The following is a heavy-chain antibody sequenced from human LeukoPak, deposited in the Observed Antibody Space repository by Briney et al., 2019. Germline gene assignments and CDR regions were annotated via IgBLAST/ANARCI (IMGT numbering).Heavy chain of an antibody. J-gene: IGHJ4*02. Sequence: SQTLSLTCTVSGGSISSGDRYWSWIRQSPGKGLEWIGYIYSTGNTYYNQSLKSRVIISVDTSKNQFSLELNSVTAADTAVYYCARDSYSYGYGGFDYWGQGILVTVSS. V-gene: IGHV4-30-4*01. CDR2: IYSTGNT. CDR1: GGSISSGDRY. CDR3: ARDSYSYGYGGFDY. D-gene: IGHD5-18*01.